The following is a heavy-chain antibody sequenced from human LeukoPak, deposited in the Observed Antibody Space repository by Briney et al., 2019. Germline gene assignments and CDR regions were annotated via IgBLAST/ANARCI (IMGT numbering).Heavy chain of an antibody. V-gene: IGHV5-10-1*01. CDR2: IDPSDSYT. D-gene: IGHD1-26*01. CDR1: GYSFTSYW. CDR3: ASKSQASGSYTYFDY. J-gene: IGHJ4*02. Sequence: GESLKISCKGSGYSFTSYWISWVRQMPGKGLEWMGRIDPSDSYTNYSPSFQGHVTISADKSISTAYLQWSSLKASDTAMYYCASKSQASGSYTYFDYWGQGTLVTVSS.